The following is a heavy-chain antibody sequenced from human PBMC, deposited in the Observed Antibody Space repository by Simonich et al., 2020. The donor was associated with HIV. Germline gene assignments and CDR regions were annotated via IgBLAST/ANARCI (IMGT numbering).Heavy chain of an antibody. CDR1: GGSFSGYY. Sequence: QVHLQQWGAGLLKPSETLSLNCAVYGGSFSGYYWTWIRQPPGKGLEWIGEINHSGSTDYNPSLKSRVTISVDTSKNQFSLKLSSVTAADTAVYYCARRTGYDLDYWGQGTLVTVSS. J-gene: IGHJ4*02. CDR3: ARRTGYDLDY. CDR2: INHSGST. V-gene: IGHV4-34*01. D-gene: IGHD5-12*01.